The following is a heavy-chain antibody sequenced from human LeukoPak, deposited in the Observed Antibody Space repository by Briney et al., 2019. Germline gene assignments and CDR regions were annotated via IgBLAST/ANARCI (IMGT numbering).Heavy chain of an antibody. CDR3: ARGPPGDCSGGSCYRVWFDP. CDR2: INPNSGGT. D-gene: IGHD2-15*01. V-gene: IGHV1-2*02. Sequence: ASVKVSCKASGYTFTDYYMHWVRQAPGQGLEWMGWINPNSGGTNYAQKFQGRVTMTRNTSISTAYMELSSLRSEDTAVYYCARGPPGDCSGGSCYRVWFDPWGQGTLVTVSS. CDR1: GYTFTDYY. J-gene: IGHJ5*02.